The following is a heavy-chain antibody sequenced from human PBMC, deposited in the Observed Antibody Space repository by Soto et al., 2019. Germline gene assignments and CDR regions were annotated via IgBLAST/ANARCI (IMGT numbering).Heavy chain of an antibody. D-gene: IGHD1-1*01. CDR1: GGSISSYY. V-gene: IGHV4-59*12. CDR2: IYYSGST. CDR3: ARVRTVFDY. Sequence: SETLSLTCTVSGGSISSYYWSWIRQPPGKGLEWIGYIYYSGSTIYNPSLKSRVTISVDRSNNQFSLKLSSVTAADAAVYYCARVRTVFDYWGQGILVTVSS. J-gene: IGHJ4*02.